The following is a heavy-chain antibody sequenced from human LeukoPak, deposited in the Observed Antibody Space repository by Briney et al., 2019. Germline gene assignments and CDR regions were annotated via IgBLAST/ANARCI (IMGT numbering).Heavy chain of an antibody. J-gene: IGHJ4*02. D-gene: IGHD3-22*01. V-gene: IGHV4-59*01. CDR3: ARDGSIDSSGYYEALDY. Sequence: SETLSFTCSVSGGSISIYYWTWIRQIPGKGLEWLGYIYYTGTTNYNPLFESRATISVDTSKNQFSLKLTSVTAADTAVYYCARDGSIDSSGYYEALDYWGQGTLVTVSS. CDR1: GGSISIYY. CDR2: IYYTGTT.